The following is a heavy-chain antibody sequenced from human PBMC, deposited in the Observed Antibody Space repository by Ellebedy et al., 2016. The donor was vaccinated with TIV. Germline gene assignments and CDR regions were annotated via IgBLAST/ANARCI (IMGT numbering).Heavy chain of an antibody. CDR2: VNPNSGNT. CDR3: ARPMTTVTPRGYFDN. Sequence: AASVKVSCKASVYTYTRFDINWLRQASGQGLEGMGWVNPNSGNTGYAQKFQGRVTMTRNTSISTAYMELSSLRSEDTAVYYCARPMTTVTPRGYFDNWGQGTLVTVAS. D-gene: IGHD4-17*01. CDR1: VYTYTRFD. J-gene: IGHJ4*02. V-gene: IGHV1-8*01.